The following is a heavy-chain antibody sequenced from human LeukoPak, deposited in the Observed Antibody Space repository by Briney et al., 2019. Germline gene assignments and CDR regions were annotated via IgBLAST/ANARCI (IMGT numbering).Heavy chain of an antibody. Sequence: SETLSLTCTVSGGFISSYYWSWIRQPPGKGLEWIGYIYTSGSTDYNPSLKSRVTISVDTSKNQFSLKLSSVTAADTAVYYCARRRGPWSPFDYWGQGTLVTVSS. V-gene: IGHV4-4*09. CDR1: GGFISSYY. D-gene: IGHD3-3*01. J-gene: IGHJ4*02. CDR2: IYTSGST. CDR3: ARRRGPWSPFDY.